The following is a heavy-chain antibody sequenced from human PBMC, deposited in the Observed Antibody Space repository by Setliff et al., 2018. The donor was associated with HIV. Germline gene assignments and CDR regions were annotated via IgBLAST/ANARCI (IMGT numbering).Heavy chain of an antibody. D-gene: IGHD3-10*01. CDR1: GYTFTVYY. Sequence: ASVKVSCKASGYTFTVYYMHWVRQAPGQGLEWMGRINPNSGGTNYAQKFQGRVTMTRDTSISTAYMELSRLRSDDTAVYYCARGDGSGSYPLYYYYYYMDVWGKGTTVTVSS. V-gene: IGHV1-2*06. J-gene: IGHJ6*03. CDR2: INPNSGGT. CDR3: ARGDGSGSYPLYYYYYYMDV.